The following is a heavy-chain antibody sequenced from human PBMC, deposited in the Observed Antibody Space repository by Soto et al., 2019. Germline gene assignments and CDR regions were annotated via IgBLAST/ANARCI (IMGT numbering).Heavy chain of an antibody. CDR2: ISGSGGST. D-gene: IGHD3-10*01. J-gene: IGHJ3*02. CDR3: AKIFYYYGSGRGAFDI. V-gene: IGHV3-23*01. Sequence: EVQLLESGGGLVQPGGSLRLSCAASGFTFSSYAMSWVRQAPGKGLEWVSAISGSGGSTYYADSVKGRFTISRDNSRSTLYLQMSSLRADDTAVYYCAKIFYYYGSGRGAFDIWGQGTMVTVSS. CDR1: GFTFSSYA.